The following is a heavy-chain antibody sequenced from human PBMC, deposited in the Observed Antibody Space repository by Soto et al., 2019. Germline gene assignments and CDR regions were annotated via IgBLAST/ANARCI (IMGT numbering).Heavy chain of an antibody. CDR3: ARRSGWRGEIDY. J-gene: IGHJ4*02. Sequence: GASVKVSCKASGDTFTSCGISWVRQAPGQGLEWMGWISAYNGNTNYAQKPQGRDTMTTDTSTSTAYLELRSLRSDATAVYYCARRSGWRGEIDYWGQGILVTVSS. CDR2: ISAYNGNT. CDR1: GDTFTSCG. D-gene: IGHD6-19*01. V-gene: IGHV1-18*01.